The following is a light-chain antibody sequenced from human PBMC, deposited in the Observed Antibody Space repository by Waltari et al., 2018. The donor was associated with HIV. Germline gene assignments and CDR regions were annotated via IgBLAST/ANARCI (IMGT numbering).Light chain of an antibody. CDR1: CSAGGGHNY. J-gene: IGLJ2*01. V-gene: IGLV2-14*01. Sequence: QSALTQPASVSGSPGPSFPISCTGTCSAGGGHNYVSWYQQHPGKAPRLFIYEVSNRPSGVSNRFAGSKSVNTASLTISGLQAEDEADYYCSSYTSSSTLVFGGGTKLTVL. CDR2: EVS. CDR3: SSYTSSSTLV.